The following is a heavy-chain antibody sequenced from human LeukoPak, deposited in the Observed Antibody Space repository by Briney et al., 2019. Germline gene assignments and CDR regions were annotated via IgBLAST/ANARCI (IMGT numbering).Heavy chain of an antibody. J-gene: IGHJ4*02. D-gene: IGHD3-10*01. V-gene: IGHV3-23*01. CDR3: AKDLGPII. CDR1: GFTFSNYA. CDR2: ISGGGVST. Sequence: PGGSLRLSCAASGFTFSNYAMSWVRWAPGKGLEWVSGISGGGVSTYNADSVKGRFTISRDNSKNTLYLQMNSLRAEDTTVYYCAKDLGPIIWGQGTLVTVSS.